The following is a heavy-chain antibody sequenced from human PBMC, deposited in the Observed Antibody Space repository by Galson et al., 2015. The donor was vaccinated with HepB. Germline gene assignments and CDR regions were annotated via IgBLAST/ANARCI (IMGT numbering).Heavy chain of an antibody. Sequence: SLRLSCAASGFTFSSSWMTWVRQAPGKGLEWVANVNEGGTERYYVDSVKGRFTISRDNAKNSLYLQMNSLRAEDTAVYYCARDSPYAYYNYWGQGALVTVSS. D-gene: IGHD3-16*01. V-gene: IGHV3-7*03. CDR2: VNEGGTER. CDR1: GFTFSSSW. J-gene: IGHJ4*02. CDR3: ARDSPYAYYNY.